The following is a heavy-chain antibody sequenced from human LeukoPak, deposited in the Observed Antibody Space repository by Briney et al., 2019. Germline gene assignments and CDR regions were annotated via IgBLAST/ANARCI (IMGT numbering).Heavy chain of an antibody. CDR1: GGSISSYY. D-gene: IGHD6-19*01. J-gene: IGHJ4*02. CDR3: ARAVAGSYFDS. CDR2: IYYSGST. V-gene: IGHV4-59*12. Sequence: PSETLSLTCTVSGGSISSYYWSWIRQHPGKGLEWIGYIYYSGSTNYNPSLKSRVTISVDASKNQFSLKLSSVTAADTAVYYCARAVAGSYFDSWGQGTLVTVSS.